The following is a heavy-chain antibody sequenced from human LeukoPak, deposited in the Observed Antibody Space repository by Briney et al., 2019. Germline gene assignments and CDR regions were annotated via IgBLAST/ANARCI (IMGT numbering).Heavy chain of an antibody. CDR1: GGIFSSYA. J-gene: IGHJ4*02. D-gene: IGHD1-26*01. CDR2: IIPILGIA. CDR3: ARGPIVGATCFDY. Sequence: GSSVKVSCKASGGIFSSYAISWVRQAPGQGLEWMGRIIPILGIANYAQKFQGRVTITADKSTSTAYMELSSLRSEDTAVYYCARGPIVGATCFDYWGQGTLVTVSS. V-gene: IGHV1-69*04.